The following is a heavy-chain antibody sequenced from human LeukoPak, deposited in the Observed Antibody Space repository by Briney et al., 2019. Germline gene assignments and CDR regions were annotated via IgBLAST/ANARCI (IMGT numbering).Heavy chain of an antibody. V-gene: IGHV1-8*01. CDR3: TRGRAAGD. D-gene: IGHD6-19*01. CDR2: VSPDSGDT. CDR1: GYTFTDND. Sequence: ASVTVSCKASGYTFTDNDINWVRQAPGEGIEWMGWVSPDSGDTGYAPNFRGRVTMTTDTSINTAYMELTCLTSEDTAIYYCTRGRAAGDWGQGTLVTVSS. J-gene: IGHJ4*02.